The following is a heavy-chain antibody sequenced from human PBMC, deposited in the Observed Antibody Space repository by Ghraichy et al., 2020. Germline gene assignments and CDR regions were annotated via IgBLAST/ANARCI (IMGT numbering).Heavy chain of an antibody. J-gene: IGHJ4*02. V-gene: IGHV3-9*01. D-gene: IGHD2-21*02. CDR1: GFTFDDYA. CDR2: ISWNSGSI. Sequence: GGSLRLSCAASGFTFDDYAMHWVRQAPGKGLEWVSGISWNSGSIGYADSVKGRFTISRDNAKNSLYLQMNSLRAEDTALYYCAKSYCGGDCYLDCWGQGTLVTVSS. CDR3: AKSYCGGDCYLDC.